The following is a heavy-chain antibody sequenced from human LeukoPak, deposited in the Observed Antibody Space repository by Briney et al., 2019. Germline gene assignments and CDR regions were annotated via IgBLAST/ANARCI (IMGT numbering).Heavy chain of an antibody. CDR1: GFTFSSYN. CDR2: ISLINSTI. CDR3: ARAMISGRGGMDV. V-gene: IGHV3-48*04. J-gene: IGHJ6*02. D-gene: IGHD3-10*01. Sequence: GGSLRLSCAASGFTFSSYNMNWVRQAPGKGLEWVSYISLINSTIYYADSVRGRFTISRDNAKNSLYLQMNSLRAEDTAVYYCARAMISGRGGMDVWGQGTTVTVSS.